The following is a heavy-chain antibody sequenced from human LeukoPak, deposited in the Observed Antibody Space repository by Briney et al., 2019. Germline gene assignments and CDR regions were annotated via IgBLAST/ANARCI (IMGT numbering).Heavy chain of an antibody. Sequence: GDSLRLSCAASGFTFNGYGMHWVRQAPGKGLEWVAFTRYDGNNKNYADSVKGRFTISRDNSKNTLYLQMNSLRAEDTAVYYCARDLSSSYQPQPVDYWGQGTLVTVSS. CDR1: GFTFNGYG. V-gene: IGHV3-30*02. CDR3: ARDLSSSYQPQPVDY. CDR2: TRYDGNNK. D-gene: IGHD6-6*01. J-gene: IGHJ4*02.